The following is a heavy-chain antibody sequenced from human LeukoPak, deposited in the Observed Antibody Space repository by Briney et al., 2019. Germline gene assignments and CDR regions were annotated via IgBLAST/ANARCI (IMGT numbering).Heavy chain of an antibody. CDR1: GYTFTGYY. V-gene: IGHV1-2*02. CDR2: INPNSGGT. Sequence: ASVKVSCKASGYTFTGYYMHWVRQAPGQGLEWMGWINPNSGGTNYAQKFQGRVTMTRDTAISTAYMELSRLRSDDTALYYCPRGLYYDILTGHYSDYYYYGMDVWGQGPTVTVSS. J-gene: IGHJ6*02. CDR3: PRGLYYDILTGHYSDYYYYGMDV. D-gene: IGHD3-9*01.